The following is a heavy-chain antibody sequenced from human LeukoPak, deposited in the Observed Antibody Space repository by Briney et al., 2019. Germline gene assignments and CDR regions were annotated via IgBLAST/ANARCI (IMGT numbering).Heavy chain of an antibody. Sequence: ASVKVSCKASGFTFTTYGFSWVRQAPGQGLEWVGWISAHSGKTDSAQKFQGRVTMTTDTPTSTAYMELTSLRSDDTAEYYCARVGSSGLFGEFNYWGQGTRVSVSS. CDR2: ISAHSGKT. CDR1: GFTFTTYG. J-gene: IGHJ4*02. CDR3: ARVGSSGLFGEFNY. V-gene: IGHV1-18*01. D-gene: IGHD3-3*01.